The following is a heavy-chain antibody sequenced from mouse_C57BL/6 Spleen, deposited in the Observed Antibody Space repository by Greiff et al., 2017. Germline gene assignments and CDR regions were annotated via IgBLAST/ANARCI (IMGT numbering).Heavy chain of an antibody. CDR2: LNPNNGGT. Sequence: EVQLQQSGPELVKPGASVKIPCKASGYTFTDYNMDWVKQSHGKSLEWIGDLNPNNGGTIYNQTLKGKATLTVDKSSRPAYMERRSLTSEATAVYYCARRWDDYYAMDDWGQGTSVTVSS. D-gene: IGHD4-1*01. CDR1: GYTFTDYN. V-gene: IGHV1-18*01. J-gene: IGHJ4*01. CDR3: ARRWDDYYAMDD.